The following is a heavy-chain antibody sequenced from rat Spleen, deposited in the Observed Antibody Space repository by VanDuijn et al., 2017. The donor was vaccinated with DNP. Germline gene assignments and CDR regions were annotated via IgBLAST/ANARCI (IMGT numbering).Heavy chain of an antibody. J-gene: IGHJ3*01. Sequence: EVQLVESGGGLVKPGRSLRLSCAASGFSFFDYTMAWVRQAPKKGLEWVASVTSSGGSTYYPDSVKGRFIISRDNARNTLYLQMDSLRSENTATYYCASLNNYNWFAYWGQGTLVTVAS. CDR1: GFSFFDYT. V-gene: IGHV5S13*01. CDR2: VTSSGGST. CDR3: ASLNNYNWFAY. D-gene: IGHD1-10*01.